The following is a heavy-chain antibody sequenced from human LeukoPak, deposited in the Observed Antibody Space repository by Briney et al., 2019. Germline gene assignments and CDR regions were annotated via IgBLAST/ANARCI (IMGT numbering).Heavy chain of an antibody. CDR1: GCICDDYV. V-gene: IGHV3-20*04. J-gene: IGHJ4*02. D-gene: IGHD1-7*01. Sequence: LAGGSLSLSCAAAGCICDDYVMSCVRQAPGKRLEWVSGINWNGGSTGYADSVKGRFTISRDNAKNSLYLQMNSLRAEDTALYYCTNGNYGPFDYWGQGTLVTVSS. CDR3: TNGNYGPFDY. CDR2: INWNGGST.